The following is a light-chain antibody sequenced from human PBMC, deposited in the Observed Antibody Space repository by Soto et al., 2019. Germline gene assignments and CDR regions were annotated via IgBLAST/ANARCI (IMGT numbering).Light chain of an antibody. CDR3: QQYGSSPPAT. J-gene: IGKJ5*01. V-gene: IGKV3-20*01. Sequence: EIVLTQSPGTLSLSPGERATLSCRASQSVSSSYLAWYQQKPGQAPRLLIYDASNRATGIPARFSGSGSGTDFTLTISRLEPEDFAVYYCQQYGSSPPATFGQGTRLEIK. CDR2: DAS. CDR1: QSVSSSY.